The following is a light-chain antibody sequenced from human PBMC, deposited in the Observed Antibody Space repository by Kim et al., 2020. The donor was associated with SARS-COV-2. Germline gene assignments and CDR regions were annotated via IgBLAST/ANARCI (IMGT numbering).Light chain of an antibody. CDR3: QSYDNSNHWG. V-gene: IGLV6-57*04. J-gene: IGLJ3*02. Sequence: NFMLTQPHSVSESPGKTVTISCTRSSGSLASNYVQWYQQRPGSAPTTVIYEDNQRPSGVPDRFSGSIDSSSNSASLTISGLNPEDEADYYCQSYDNSNHWGFGGGTQRTFL. CDR1: SGSLASNY. CDR2: EDN.